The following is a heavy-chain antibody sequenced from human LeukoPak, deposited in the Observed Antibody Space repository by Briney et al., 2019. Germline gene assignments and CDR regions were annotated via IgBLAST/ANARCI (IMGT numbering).Heavy chain of an antibody. J-gene: IGHJ4*02. Sequence: PGGSLRLSCTASGFTFSSYEMNWVRQAPGKGLEWISYISVSGSSIYYADSVKGRFTISRDNAKNSLYLQMKSLRAEDTAVYYCARDLTFYSPAYWGQGTLVTVSS. CDR3: ARDLTFYSPAY. CDR1: GFTFSSYE. V-gene: IGHV3-48*03. D-gene: IGHD2/OR15-2a*01. CDR2: ISVSGSSI.